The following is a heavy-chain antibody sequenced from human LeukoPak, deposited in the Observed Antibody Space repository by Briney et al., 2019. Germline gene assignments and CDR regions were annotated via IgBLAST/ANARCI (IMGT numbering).Heavy chain of an antibody. CDR2: IRTSAEGANYA. CDR3: ARDQRYAFDY. V-gene: IGHV3-48*02. Sequence: GGSLRLSCATPGFTFTDYPMNWVRQAPGKGLEWVSNIRTSAEGANYAYYADSVKGRVTISRDDAKNTLYLQMNSLRDDDTAVYYCARDQRYAFDYWGQGILVAVSS. D-gene: IGHD3-9*01. CDR1: GFTFTDYP. J-gene: IGHJ4*02.